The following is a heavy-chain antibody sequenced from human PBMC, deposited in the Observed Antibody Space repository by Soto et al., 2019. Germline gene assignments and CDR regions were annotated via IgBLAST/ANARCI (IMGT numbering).Heavy chain of an antibody. D-gene: IGHD3-3*01. CDR1: GFNFSDYA. CDR3: AKDWETQVAGRFLDS. Sequence: SLRLSCAASGFNFSDYAMHWVRQAPGKGLEWLAIISYEGSNKYSAGSVKGRFTISRDNSKNTLYLQMSSLRPEDTAVYYCAKDWETQVAGRFLDSWGQGTPVTVSS. V-gene: IGHV3-30*18. CDR2: ISYEGSNK. J-gene: IGHJ4*02.